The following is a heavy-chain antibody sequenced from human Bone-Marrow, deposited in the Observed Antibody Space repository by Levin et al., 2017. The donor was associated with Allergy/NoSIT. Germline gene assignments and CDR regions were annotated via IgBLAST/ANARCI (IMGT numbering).Heavy chain of an antibody. Sequence: GGSLRLSCAASGFTFSSYAMTWVRQAPGKGLEWVSALSDSGGSTYYADSVKGRFTISRDNSKNTMYLQMNSLRADDTAVYYCARILEPGIISNYYGMDVWGRGTTVTVSS. CDR1: GFTFSSYA. CDR3: ARILEPGIISNYYGMDV. J-gene: IGHJ6*02. CDR2: LSDSGGST. V-gene: IGHV3-23*01. D-gene: IGHD2-2*01.